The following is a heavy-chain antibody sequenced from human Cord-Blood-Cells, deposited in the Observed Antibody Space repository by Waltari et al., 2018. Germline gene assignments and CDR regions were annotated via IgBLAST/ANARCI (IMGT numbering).Heavy chain of an antibody. J-gene: IGHJ3*02. D-gene: IGHD6-13*01. CDR3: AREEKRIAAAQAFDI. CDR1: GGSISSSNW. V-gene: IGHV4-4*02. CDR2: IYHSGST. Sequence: QVQLQESGPGLVKPSGPLSLTCAVSGGSISSSNWWSWVRQPPGKGLEWIGEIYHSGSTNYNPSLKSRVTISVDKSKNQFSLKLSSVTAADTAVYYCAREEKRIAAAQAFDIWGQGTMVTVSS.